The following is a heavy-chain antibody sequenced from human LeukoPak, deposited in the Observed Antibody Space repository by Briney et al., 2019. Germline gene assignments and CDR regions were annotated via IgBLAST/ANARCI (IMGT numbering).Heavy chain of an antibody. V-gene: IGHV4-34*01. Sequence: SETLSLTCAVYGGSFSGYYWSWIRPPPGKGLEWIGEINQSGSTNYNPSLKSRVTISVDTSKNQFSLKLSSVTAADTAVYYCAREKTFTYYYGSGSYRAFDYWGQGTLVTVPP. CDR2: INQSGST. CDR3: AREKTFTYYYGSGSYRAFDY. D-gene: IGHD3-10*01. CDR1: GGSFSGYY. J-gene: IGHJ4*02.